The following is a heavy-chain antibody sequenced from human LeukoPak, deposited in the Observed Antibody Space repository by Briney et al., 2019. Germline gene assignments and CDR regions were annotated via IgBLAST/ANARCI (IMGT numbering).Heavy chain of an antibody. CDR1: GFTFSTYA. J-gene: IGHJ3*02. CDR3: TKYCSGGSCRDAFDI. CDR2: ISGSGGNT. V-gene: IGHV3-23*01. D-gene: IGHD2-15*01. Sequence: QAGGSLRLSCAASGFTFSTYAMSWVRQAPGKGLEWVSAISGSGGNTYYADSVKGRFTISRDNSKNTLYLQMNSLRAEDTAVYHCTKYCSGGSCRDAFDIWGQGTMVTVSS.